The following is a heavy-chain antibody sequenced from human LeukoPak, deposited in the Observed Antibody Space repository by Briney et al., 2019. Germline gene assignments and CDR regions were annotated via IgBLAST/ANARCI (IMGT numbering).Heavy chain of an antibody. J-gene: IGHJ4*02. D-gene: IGHD2-15*01. V-gene: IGHV3-11*06. CDR2: IGGSGSDT. Sequence: GGSLRLSCAASGFTFSDDYMTWIRQVPGKGLESIAYIGGSGSDTNYADSVRGRFTISRDNARSSLFLQMNSLTAEDSAVYFCVRHTCTAAFWGQGALVTVSS. CDR1: GFTFSDDY. CDR3: VRHTCTAAF.